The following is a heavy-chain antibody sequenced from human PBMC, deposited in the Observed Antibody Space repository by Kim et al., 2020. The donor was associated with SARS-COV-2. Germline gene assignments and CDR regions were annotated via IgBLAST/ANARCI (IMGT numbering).Heavy chain of an antibody. Sequence: GGSLRLSCTASGFTFGDYAMSWVRQAPGKGLEWVGFIRNEAYGGTTEYAASVKGRFTISRDDSKSIAYLQMNSLKTEDTAVYYCTRDDFWGGYFPYWGQG. V-gene: IGHV3-49*04. CDR2: IRNEAYGGTT. CDR1: GFTFGDYA. D-gene: IGHD3-3*01. CDR3: TRDDFWGGYFPY. J-gene: IGHJ4*02.